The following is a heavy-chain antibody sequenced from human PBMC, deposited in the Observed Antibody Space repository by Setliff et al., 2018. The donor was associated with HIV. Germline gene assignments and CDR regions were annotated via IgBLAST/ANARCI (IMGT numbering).Heavy chain of an antibody. Sequence: ASVKVSCKASGGTFNRYAVSWVRQAPGQGLEWMGRIIPIFDTTNYAQDFQGRVTITADKSTGTAYMELSSPKSEDTGVYYCARGGFWSGVLYAFDIWGQGTMVTVSS. J-gene: IGHJ3*02. D-gene: IGHD3-3*01. CDR2: IIPIFDTT. V-gene: IGHV1-69*06. CDR1: GGTFNRYA. CDR3: ARGGFWSGVLYAFDI.